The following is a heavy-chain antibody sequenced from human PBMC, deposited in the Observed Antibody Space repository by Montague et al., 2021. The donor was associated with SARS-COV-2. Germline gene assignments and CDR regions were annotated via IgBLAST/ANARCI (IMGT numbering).Heavy chain of an antibody. V-gene: IGHV4-61*02. CDR1: GDSISRNNLY. J-gene: IGHJ5*02. CDR2: ISTSGSP. CDR3: TIEGHITTICSGCPRNWFGP. Sequence: TLSLTCTLSGDSISRNNLYWTWIRQPAGKGLEWIGRISTSGSPEYNPSLKSRVTLSLDTSKNQFSLRLSSVTAADTAMYYCTIEGHITTICSGCPRNWFGPRGQGTLVTVSS. D-gene: IGHD2-2*01.